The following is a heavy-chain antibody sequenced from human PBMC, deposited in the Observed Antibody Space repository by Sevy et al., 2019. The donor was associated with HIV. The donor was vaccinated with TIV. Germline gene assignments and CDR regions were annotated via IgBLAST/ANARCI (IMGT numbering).Heavy chain of an antibody. J-gene: IGHJ5*02. D-gene: IGHD2-15*01. Sequence: ASVKVSCKVSGYTLTELSMHWVRQAPGKGLEWMGGFDPEEGETVYAQKFQGRVTVTEDTSTDTAYMELSSLRSEDTAVYYCATNSRYFSGSTFYSAAGLLDPWGQGTLVTVSS. CDR2: FDPEEGET. CDR1: GYTLTELS. V-gene: IGHV1-24*01. CDR3: ATNSRYFSGSTFYSAAGLLDP.